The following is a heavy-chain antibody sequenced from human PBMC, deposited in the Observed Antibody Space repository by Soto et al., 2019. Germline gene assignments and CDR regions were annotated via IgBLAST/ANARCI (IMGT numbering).Heavy chain of an antibody. D-gene: IGHD6-19*01. V-gene: IGHV3-9*01. CDR2: ISWNSGSI. CDR1: GFTFDDYA. J-gene: IGHJ4*02. CDR3: ARVSGYSSGWPYDY. Sequence: QAGGSLRLSCAASGFTFDDYAMHWVRQAPGKGLEWVSGISWNSGSIGYADSVKGRFTISRDNAKNSLYLQMNSLRAEDTALYYCARVSGYSSGWPYDYWGQGTLVTVSS.